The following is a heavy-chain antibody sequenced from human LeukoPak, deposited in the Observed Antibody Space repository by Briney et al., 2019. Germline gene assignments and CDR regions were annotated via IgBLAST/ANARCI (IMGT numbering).Heavy chain of an antibody. Sequence: ASVKVSCKASGYTFTSYDINWVRQATGQGLEWMGWMNPNSGNTIYAQKFQGRVTMTEDTSTDTAYMELSSLRSEDTAVYYCATAGGGYDTPYFDYWGQGTLVTVSS. V-gene: IGHV1-8*01. J-gene: IGHJ4*02. CDR3: ATAGGGYDTPYFDY. CDR2: MNPNSGNT. D-gene: IGHD5-12*01. CDR1: GYTFTSYD.